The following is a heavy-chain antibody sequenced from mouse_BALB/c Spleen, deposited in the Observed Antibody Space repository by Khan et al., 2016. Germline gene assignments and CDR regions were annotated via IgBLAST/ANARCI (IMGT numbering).Heavy chain of an antibody. V-gene: IGHV6-6*02. CDR1: GFTFSNYW. CDR2: ISLKSDDYVT. Sequence: EVRLEESGGGLVQPGGSMKLSCVASGFTFSNYWMNWVRQSPEKGLEWVAEISLKSDDYVTHYEESVKGRFTISSDDSKSIVYLQMNNLRAEDTGIYYCGILLWGQGTTLTVSS. CDR3: GILL. J-gene: IGHJ2*01.